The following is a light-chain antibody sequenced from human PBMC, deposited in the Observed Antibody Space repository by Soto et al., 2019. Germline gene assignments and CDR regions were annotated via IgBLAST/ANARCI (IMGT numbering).Light chain of an antibody. Sequence: QSALTQPPSASGSPGQSVTISCTGTSSDVGGYNYVSWYLQHPGKAPKLMIYEVSKRPSGVPDRFSGSKSGNTASLTVSGLQAEDEADYYCSSYAGSRVFGGGTQLTVL. J-gene: IGLJ2*01. CDR1: SSDVGGYNY. CDR3: SSYAGSRV. CDR2: EVS. V-gene: IGLV2-8*01.